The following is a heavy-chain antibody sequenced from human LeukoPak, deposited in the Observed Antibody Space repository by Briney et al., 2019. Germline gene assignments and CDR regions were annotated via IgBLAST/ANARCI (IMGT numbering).Heavy chain of an antibody. CDR2: INHSGST. CDR1: GGSFSGYC. V-gene: IGHV4-34*01. Sequence: TASETLSLTCAVYGGSFSGYCWSWIRQPPGKWLERIGEINHSGSTNYHPTLKSRVTISVHTSKNQFSLKPSAVTAADTAVYYCARGRKARYYYMDVWGKGTTVTVSS. CDR3: ARGRKARYYYMDV. J-gene: IGHJ6*03.